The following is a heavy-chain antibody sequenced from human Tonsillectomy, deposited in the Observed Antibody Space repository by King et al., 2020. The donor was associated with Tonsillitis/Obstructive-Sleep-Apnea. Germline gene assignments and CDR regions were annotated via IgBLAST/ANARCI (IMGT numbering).Heavy chain of an antibody. CDR1: GGSFSGYY. V-gene: IGHV4-34*01. J-gene: IGHJ4*02. Sequence: HVQLQQWGAGLLKPSETLSLTCAVYGGSFSGYYWSWVRQPPGKGLEWIGEINHSGSTNYNPSLKSRVTISVDTSKNQFSLKLSSVTAADTAVYYCARVRRYFDYWGQGTLVTVSS. CDR2: INHSGST. CDR3: ARVRRYFDY.